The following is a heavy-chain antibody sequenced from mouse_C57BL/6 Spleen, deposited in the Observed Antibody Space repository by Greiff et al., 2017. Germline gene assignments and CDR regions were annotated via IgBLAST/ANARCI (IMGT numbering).Heavy chain of an antibody. Sequence: EVQLVESGGGLVQPKGSLKLSCAASGFSFNTYAMNWVRQAPGKGLEWVARIRSKSNNYATYYADSVKDRFTISRDDSESMLYLQMNNLKTEDTAMYYCVSVYGSSPYYAMDYWGQGTSVTVSS. CDR3: VSVYGSSPYYAMDY. CDR1: GFSFNTYA. V-gene: IGHV10-1*01. J-gene: IGHJ4*01. CDR2: IRSKSNNYAT. D-gene: IGHD1-1*01.